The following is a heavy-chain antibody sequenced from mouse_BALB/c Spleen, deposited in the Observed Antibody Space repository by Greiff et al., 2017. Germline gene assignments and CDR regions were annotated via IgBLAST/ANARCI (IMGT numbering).Heavy chain of an antibody. CDR3: AREALLAMDY. V-gene: IGHV1S137*01. D-gene: IGHD1-3*01. CDR2: ISTYYGDA. Sequence: QVQLQQSGAELVRPGVSVTISCKGSGYTFTDYAMHWVKQSHAKSLEWIGVISTYYGDASYNQKFKGKATMTVDKSSSTAYMELARLTSEDSAICYCAREALLAMDYWGQGTSVTVSS. J-gene: IGHJ4*01. CDR1: GYTFTDYA.